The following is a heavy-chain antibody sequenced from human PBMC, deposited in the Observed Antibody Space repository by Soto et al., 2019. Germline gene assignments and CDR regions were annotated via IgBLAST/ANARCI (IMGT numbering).Heavy chain of an antibody. D-gene: IGHD2-15*01. CDR1: GYTFTGYY. V-gene: IGHV1-2*04. CDR2: INPNSGGT. Sequence: VASVKVSCKASGYTFTGYYMHWVRQAPGQGLEWMGWINPNSGGTNYAQKFQGWVTMTRDTSISTAYMELSRLRSDDTAVYYCARDLGCSGGSCYGDDYYYGMDVWGQGTTVTVSS. CDR3: ARDLGCSGGSCYGDDYYYGMDV. J-gene: IGHJ6*02.